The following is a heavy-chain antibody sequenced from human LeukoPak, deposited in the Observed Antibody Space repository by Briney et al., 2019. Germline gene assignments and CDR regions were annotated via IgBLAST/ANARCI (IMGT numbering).Heavy chain of an antibody. Sequence: PSQTLSLTCTVSGGSISSYYWGSIRQPPGKGLEWIGYIYYSGSTNYNPSLKSRVTISVDTSKNQFSLKLSSVTAADTAVYYCAREGYSYGGYYYYYMDVWGKGTTVTVSS. CDR2: IYYSGST. J-gene: IGHJ6*03. V-gene: IGHV4-59*01. CDR3: AREGYSYGGYYYYYMDV. D-gene: IGHD5-18*01. CDR1: GGSISSYY.